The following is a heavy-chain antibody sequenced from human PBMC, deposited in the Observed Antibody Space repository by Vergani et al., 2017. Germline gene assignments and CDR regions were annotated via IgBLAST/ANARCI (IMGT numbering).Heavy chain of an antibody. V-gene: IGHV3-72*01. J-gene: IGHJ3*02. CDR3: VRVKGSNWNDHLYDI. Sequence: EVQVVESGGGLVRPGGSRRLSGAASGLIFRDHTMAGVGQPPGKGLEWVGRIRNKANDYTTQYAASVKGRFTISRDDSKSYLYLQMNSLQTEDTALYYCVRVKGSNWNDHLYDIWGQGTLVTVSS. D-gene: IGHD1-1*01. CDR2: IRNKANDYTT. CDR1: GLIFRDHT.